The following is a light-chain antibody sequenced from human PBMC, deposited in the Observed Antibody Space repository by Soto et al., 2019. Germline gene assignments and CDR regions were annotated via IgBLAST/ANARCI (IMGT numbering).Light chain of an antibody. J-gene: IGKJ1*01. Sequence: DIQMTQSPSSLSASVGDRVTITCRTSESISTYLNWYQQKPGKAPKLLIYAASTLQSGVPSRFSGSGSGTDFTLTITSLQPEDFVTYYCQQTYSLRTFGQGTKVEIK. CDR1: ESISTY. CDR3: QQTYSLRT. V-gene: IGKV1-39*01. CDR2: AAS.